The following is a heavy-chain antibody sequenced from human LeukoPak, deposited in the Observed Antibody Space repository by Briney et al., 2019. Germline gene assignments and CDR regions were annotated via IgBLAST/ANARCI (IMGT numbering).Heavy chain of an antibody. J-gene: IGHJ4*02. CDR3: GRSAGFVHFDH. CDR2: INYYGKT. CDR1: GNSISSSSYY. V-gene: IGHV4-39*07. D-gene: IGHD3-16*01. Sequence: SETLSLTCTVSGNSISSSSYYWVWIRQPPGKGLEWIESINYYGKTYYNPSVKSRVTISVDTSKNQFSLMVRSVTAADTAVYYCGRSAGFVHFDHWGQGTLVTVTS.